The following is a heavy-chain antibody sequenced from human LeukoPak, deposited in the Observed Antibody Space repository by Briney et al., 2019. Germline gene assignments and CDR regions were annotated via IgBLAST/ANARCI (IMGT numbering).Heavy chain of an antibody. D-gene: IGHD4-17*01. CDR3: ARDFESFRGGDYGVPSGWFDP. CDR2: MNPNSGNT. Sequence: ASVKVSCKASGYTFTSYDINWVRQATGQGLEGMVWMNPNSGNTGYAQKFQGRVTITRNTSISTAYMVLSSLRSEDTAVYYCARDFESFRGGDYGVPSGWFDPWGQGTLVTVSS. J-gene: IGHJ5*02. V-gene: IGHV1-8*03. CDR1: GYTFTSYD.